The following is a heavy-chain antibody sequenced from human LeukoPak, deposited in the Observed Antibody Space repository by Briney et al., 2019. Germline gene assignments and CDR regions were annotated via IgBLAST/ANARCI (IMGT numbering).Heavy chain of an antibody. Sequence: SETLSLTCTVSGGSISSGSYYWSWIRQPAGKGLEWIGRIYTSGSTNYNPSLKSRVTISVDTSKNQFSLKLSSVTAADTAVYYCARRRGGIKDIVVVPAARGRSNWFDPWGQGTLVTVSS. CDR2: IYTSGST. D-gene: IGHD2-2*01. CDR1: GGSISSGSYY. J-gene: IGHJ5*02. V-gene: IGHV4-61*02. CDR3: ARRRGGIKDIVVVPAARGRSNWFDP.